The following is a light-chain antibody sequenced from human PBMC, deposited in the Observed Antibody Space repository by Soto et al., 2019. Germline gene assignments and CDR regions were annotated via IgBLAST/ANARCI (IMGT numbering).Light chain of an antibody. V-gene: IGKV3D-15*01. CDR3: QQYNNWPRT. J-gene: IGKJ1*01. CDR1: ETIRGL. Sequence: EIVLKQSPATLCLSPGERATICFRASETIRGLLAWYQQRPGQPPRLLIYDTSNRATGIPARFSGSGSGTEFTLTINSLQSEDFAVYYCQQYNNWPRTFGQGTKVDIK. CDR2: DTS.